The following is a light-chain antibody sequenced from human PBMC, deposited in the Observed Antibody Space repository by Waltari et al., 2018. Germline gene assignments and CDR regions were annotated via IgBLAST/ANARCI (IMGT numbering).Light chain of an antibody. V-gene: IGLV4-69*01. CDR2: LNSDGSH. CDR3: QTWGDGTVV. CDR1: SGHSSYA. Sequence: QLVLTQSPSASASLGASVKLTCTLSSGHSSYAIAWHQQQPEKGPRYLMKLNSDGSHNKGDGIPDRFSGSSPGAERYLTISSLQSEDEADYYCQTWGDGTVVFGGGTKLTVL. J-gene: IGLJ2*01.